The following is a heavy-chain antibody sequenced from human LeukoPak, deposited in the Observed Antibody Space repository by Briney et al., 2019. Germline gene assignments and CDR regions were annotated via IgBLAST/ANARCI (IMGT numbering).Heavy chain of an antibody. CDR1: GYTFTSYG. CDR2: INPYNGNT. CDR3: ARIRDGYNDAYDI. D-gene: IGHD5-24*01. J-gene: IGHJ3*02. Sequence: ASVKVSCKASGYTFTSYGISWVRQAPGQGLEWMGWINPYNGNTKYPQKFQGRATMTRNTSTSTVYMELSSLRSEDTAVYYCARIRDGYNDAYDIWGQGTMVTVPS. V-gene: IGHV1-18*01.